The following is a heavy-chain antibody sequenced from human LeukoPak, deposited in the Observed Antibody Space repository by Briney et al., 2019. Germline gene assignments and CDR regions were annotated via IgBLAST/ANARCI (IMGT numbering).Heavy chain of an antibody. V-gene: IGHV4-39*01. CDR3: ARLSSGSSLYYYYYYGMDV. J-gene: IGHJ6*02. D-gene: IGHD6-19*01. CDR1: GGSISSSSYY. CDR2: IYYSGST. Sequence: PSETLSLTCTVSGGSISSSSYYWGWIRQPPGKGLEWIGSIYYSGSTYYNPSLKSRVTISVDTSKNQFSLKLSSVTAADTAAYYCARLSSGSSLYYYYYYGMDVWGQGTTVTVSS.